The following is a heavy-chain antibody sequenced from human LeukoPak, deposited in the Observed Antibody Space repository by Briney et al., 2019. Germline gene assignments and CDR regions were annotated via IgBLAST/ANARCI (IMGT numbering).Heavy chain of an antibody. V-gene: IGHV1-18*01. CDR1: GYTFTSYG. J-gene: IGHJ4*02. D-gene: IGHD4-23*01. CDR3: AIEPTTVVTPGPLGNY. CDR2: ISAYNGNT. Sequence: ASVKVSCKASGYTFTSYGISWVRQAPGQGLEWMGWISAYNGNTNYAQKLQGRVTMTTDTSTSTAYMELRSLGSDDTAVYYCAIEPTTVVTPGPLGNYWGQGTLVTVSS.